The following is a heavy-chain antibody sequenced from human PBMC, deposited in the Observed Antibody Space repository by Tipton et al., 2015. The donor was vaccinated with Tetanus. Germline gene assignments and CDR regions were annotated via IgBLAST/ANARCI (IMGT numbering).Heavy chain of an antibody. V-gene: IGHV4-4*07. CDR2: IYTSEKT. J-gene: IGHJ6*02. Sequence: LRLSCTVSGGSISSYYWSWIRQPAGKGLEWIGRIYTSEKTNYNPSLKSRVTMSVDTSKNKFSLNLSSVTAADTAVYYCARMQRYGMDVWGQGTSVTVSS. D-gene: IGHD6-25*01. CDR1: GGSISSYY. CDR3: ARMQRYGMDV.